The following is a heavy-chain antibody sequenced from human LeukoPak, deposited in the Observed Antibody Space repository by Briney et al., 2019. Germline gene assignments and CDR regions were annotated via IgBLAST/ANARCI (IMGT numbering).Heavy chain of an antibody. CDR2: IKQDGGEK. V-gene: IGHV3-7*01. D-gene: IGHD6-13*01. J-gene: IGHJ4*02. CDR1: GFTFSSYW. CDR3: ARDRYVSRSWGYDFDY. Sequence: SGGSLRLSCEASGFTFSSYWMSWVRQAPGKGREWVANIKQDGGEKYYVDSVKGRFTISRDNAKNSLYLQMNSLRAEDTAVYYCARDRYVSRSWGYDFDYWGQGTLVTVSS.